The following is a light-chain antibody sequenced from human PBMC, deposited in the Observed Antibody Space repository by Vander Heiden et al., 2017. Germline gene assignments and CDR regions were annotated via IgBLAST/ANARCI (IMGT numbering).Light chain of an antibody. J-gene: IGLJ3*02. CDR3: CSYAGSYTWV. CDR1: SRDVGGYNY. V-gene: IGLV2-11*01. Sequence: QSALTQPRSVSGSPGQSVTISCTGTSRDVGGYNYVSWYQQHPGKAPKLMIFDVSKRPSGVPDRFSGSKSGNTASLTISGLQTDDEADYYCCSYAGSYTWVFGGGTKLTVL. CDR2: DVS.